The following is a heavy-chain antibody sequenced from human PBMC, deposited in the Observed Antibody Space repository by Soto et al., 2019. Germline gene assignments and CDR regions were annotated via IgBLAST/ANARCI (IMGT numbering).Heavy chain of an antibody. CDR2: INPKSGGT. Sequence: ASVKVSCKASGYSFTDYHIHWVRQAPGQGLEWLGRINPKSGGTSTAQKFQGWVTMTTDASISTASMELTRLTSDDTAIYYCARGDSTDCSNGVCSFFYNHDMDVWGQGTTVTVSS. V-gene: IGHV1-2*04. D-gene: IGHD2-8*01. CDR3: ARGDSTDCSNGVCSFFYNHDMDV. CDR1: GYSFTDYH. J-gene: IGHJ6*02.